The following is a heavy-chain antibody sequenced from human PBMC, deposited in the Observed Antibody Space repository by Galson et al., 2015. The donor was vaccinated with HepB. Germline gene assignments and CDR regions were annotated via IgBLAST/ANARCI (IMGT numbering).Heavy chain of an antibody. CDR2: ISGSGGST. V-gene: IGHV3-23*01. CDR1: GFTFSSYA. D-gene: IGHD6-19*01. Sequence: SLRLSCAASGFTFSSYAMSWVRQAPGKGLEWVSAISGSGGSTYYADSVKGRFTISRDNSKNTLYLQMNSLRAEDTAVYYCAKGGGGSGWLIDYWGQGTLVTVSS. CDR3: AKGGGGSGWLIDY. J-gene: IGHJ4*02.